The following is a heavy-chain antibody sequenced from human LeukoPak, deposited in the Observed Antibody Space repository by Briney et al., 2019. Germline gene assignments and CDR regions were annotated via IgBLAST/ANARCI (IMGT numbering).Heavy chain of an antibody. Sequence: SETLSLTCTVSGGSISSYYWSWNRQPAGKGLEWIGRIYTSGSTNYNPSLKSRVTMSVDTSKNQFSLKLSSVTAADTAVYYCARDQVDILTGDYYYYMDVWGKGTTVTVSS. CDR3: ARDQVDILTGDYYYYMDV. V-gene: IGHV4-4*07. CDR2: IYTSGST. J-gene: IGHJ6*03. D-gene: IGHD3-9*01. CDR1: GGSISSYY.